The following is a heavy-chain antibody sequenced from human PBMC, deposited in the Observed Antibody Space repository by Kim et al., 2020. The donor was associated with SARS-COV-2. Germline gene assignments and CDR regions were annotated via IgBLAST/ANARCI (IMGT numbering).Heavy chain of an antibody. V-gene: IGHV4-34*01. CDR1: GGSFSGYY. D-gene: IGHD2-21*02. J-gene: IGHJ4*02. Sequence: SETLSLTCAVYGGSFSGYYWSWIRQPPGKGLEWIGEINHSGSTNYNPSLKSRVTISVDTSKNQFSLKLSSVTAADTAVYYCARGRLPPLWGQGTLVTVSS. CDR2: INHSGST. CDR3: ARGRLPPL.